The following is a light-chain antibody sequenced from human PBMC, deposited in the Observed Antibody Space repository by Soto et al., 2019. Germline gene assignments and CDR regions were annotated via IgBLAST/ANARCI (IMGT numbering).Light chain of an antibody. CDR3: QQYDSYPWT. V-gene: IGKV1-5*03. J-gene: IGKJ1*01. Sequence: DIQMTQSPSTLSASVGDRVTITCRASQSIFSWLAWYQHKPGKAPKVLIYKASSLESGVPSRFSGSGSGTESTLTISSLQPDDFATYFCQQYDSYPWTFGLGTKVDIK. CDR2: KAS. CDR1: QSIFSW.